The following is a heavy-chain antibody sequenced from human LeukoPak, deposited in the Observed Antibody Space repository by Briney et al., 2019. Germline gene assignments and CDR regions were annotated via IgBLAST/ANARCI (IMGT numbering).Heavy chain of an antibody. D-gene: IGHD6-13*01. CDR1: GFTFTNSA. CDR2: IVVGSDNT. J-gene: IGHJ1*01. CDR3: ARVGWGAAAGTEYFQH. V-gene: IGHV1-58*02. Sequence: GASVKVSCKASGFTFTNSAMQWVRQARGQRLEWIGWIVVGSDNTNYAQKFQERVTITRDMSTSTAYMELSSLRSEDTAVYYCARVGWGAAAGTEYFQHWGQGTLVTVSS.